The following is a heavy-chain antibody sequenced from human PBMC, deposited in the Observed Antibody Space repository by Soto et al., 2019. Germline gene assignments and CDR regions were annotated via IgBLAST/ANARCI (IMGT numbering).Heavy chain of an antibody. Sequence: QVQLVQSGPGVEKPGASVKVPCKTSGYFFTSHYIHWVRLAPGRGLEWMGRINPTNGDTNSPQKFQGRVTMTSDTSISTAYMEMSGLRSDDTALYYCAREITYGGGSFSLGLWGQGTLVTVSS. CDR2: INPTNGDT. D-gene: IGHD3-10*01. CDR3: AREITYGGGSFSLGL. V-gene: IGHV1-2*06. J-gene: IGHJ4*02. CDR1: GYFFTSHY.